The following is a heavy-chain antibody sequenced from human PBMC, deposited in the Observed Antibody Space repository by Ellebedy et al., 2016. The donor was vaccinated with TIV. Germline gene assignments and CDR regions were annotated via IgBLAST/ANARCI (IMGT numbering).Heavy chain of an antibody. J-gene: IGHJ4*02. V-gene: IGHV3-48*03. CDR1: GFTFRSYE. CDR3: AKEKLGKVGPNYFDY. CDR2: ITSSGSTV. D-gene: IGHD1-26*01. Sequence: GESLKISCAASGFTFRSYEMFWVRQAPGKGLECVSYITSSGSTVDYADSVKGRFTISRDNARMSLFLQMNSLRAEDTAVYYCAKEKLGKVGPNYFDYWGQGTLVTVSS.